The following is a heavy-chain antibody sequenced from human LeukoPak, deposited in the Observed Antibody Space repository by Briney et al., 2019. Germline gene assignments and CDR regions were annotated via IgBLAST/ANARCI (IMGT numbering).Heavy chain of an antibody. CDR3: ARGGRITMVRGGHPYYFGY. V-gene: IGHV4-34*01. CDR2: INHSGST. J-gene: IGHJ4*02. Sequence: SETLSLTCAVYGGSFSGYYWSWIRQPPGKGLEWIGEINHSGSTNYNPSLKSRVTISVDTSKNQFSLKLSSVTAADTAVYYCARGGRITMVRGGHPYYFGYWGQGTLVTVSS. D-gene: IGHD3-10*01. CDR1: GGSFSGYY.